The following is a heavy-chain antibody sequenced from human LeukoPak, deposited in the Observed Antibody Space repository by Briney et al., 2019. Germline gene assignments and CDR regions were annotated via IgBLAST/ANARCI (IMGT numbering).Heavy chain of an antibody. CDR2: IKQDGREK. CDR1: GFTFSSYW. V-gene: IGHV3-7*01. J-gene: IGHJ5*02. CDR3: ARDVDSSGRNLFWFDP. Sequence: GGSLRLSCAASGFTFSSYWMSWVRQAPGKGVEGVANIKQDGREKYYVDSVKGRFTISRDNAKNSLYLQMNSLRAEDTAVYYCARDVDSSGRNLFWFDPWGQGTLVTVSS. D-gene: IGHD6-19*01.